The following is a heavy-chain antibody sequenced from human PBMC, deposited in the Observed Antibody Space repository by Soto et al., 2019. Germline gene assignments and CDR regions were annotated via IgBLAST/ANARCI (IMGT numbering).Heavy chain of an antibody. Sequence: GASVKVSCKASGYTFTGYAMHWVRQASGQRLEWMGWINAGNGNTKYSQKFQGRVTITRDTSASTAYMELSSLRSEDTAVYYCARDRLVIRGVGLMAGVGYFDYWGQGTLVTVSS. V-gene: IGHV1-3*01. D-gene: IGHD6-19*01. CDR3: ARDRLVIRGVGLMAGVGYFDY. J-gene: IGHJ4*02. CDR2: INAGNGNT. CDR1: GYTFTGYA.